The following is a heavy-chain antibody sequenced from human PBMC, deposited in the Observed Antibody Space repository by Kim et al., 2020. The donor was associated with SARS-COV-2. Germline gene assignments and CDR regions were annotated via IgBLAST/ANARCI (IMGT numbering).Heavy chain of an antibody. J-gene: IGHJ4*02. D-gene: IGHD3-10*01. Sequence: YNPSLKSRVSMSLDTSKNQFSLRLSSVTAADTAVYYCARGLASGSYFGFWGQGTLVTVSP. CDR3: ARGLASGSYFGF. V-gene: IGHV4-34*01.